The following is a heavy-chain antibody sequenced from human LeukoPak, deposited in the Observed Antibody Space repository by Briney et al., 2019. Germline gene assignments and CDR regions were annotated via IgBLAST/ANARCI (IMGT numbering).Heavy chain of an antibody. V-gene: IGHV3-30*14. Sequence: GGSLRLSCAASGFTFSSYAMHWVRQAPGKGLEWVAVISYDGSNKYYADSVKGRFTISRDNSKNTLYLQMNSLRAEDTAVYYCAKGKYYYDSSGPFQHWGQGTLVTVSP. J-gene: IGHJ1*01. CDR2: ISYDGSNK. CDR3: AKGKYYYDSSGPFQH. CDR1: GFTFSSYA. D-gene: IGHD3-22*01.